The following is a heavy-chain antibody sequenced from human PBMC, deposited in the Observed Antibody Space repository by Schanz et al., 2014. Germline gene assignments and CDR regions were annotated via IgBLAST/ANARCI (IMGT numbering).Heavy chain of an antibody. J-gene: IGHJ4*02. CDR1: GYTFTSYD. CDR2: MNPNSGNP. CDR3: TRGGTFDY. V-gene: IGHV1-8*01. Sequence: QVQLIQSGAEVKKPGASVKVSCTASGYTFTSYDINWVRQAPGQGLEWLGWMNPNSGNPGFAQKFRGRVTMTRNTTMSADNVVHHIPTSEDTAVYYCTRGGTFDYWGQGTLVTVSS.